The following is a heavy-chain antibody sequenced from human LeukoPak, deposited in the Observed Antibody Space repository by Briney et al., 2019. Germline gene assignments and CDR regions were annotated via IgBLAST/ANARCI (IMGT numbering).Heavy chain of an antibody. J-gene: IGHJ5*02. CDR1: GYTFTSFY. CDR3: ATRGTTLYYYDSSGYIRWFGP. V-gene: IGHV1-24*01. CDR2: FDPEDGET. D-gene: IGHD3-22*01. Sequence: ASVKVSCKASGYTFTSFYIHWVRQAPGKGLEWMGGFDPEDGETIYAQKFQGRVTMTEDTSTDTAYMELSSLRSEDTAVYYCATRGTTLYYYDSSGYIRWFGPWGQGTLVTVSS.